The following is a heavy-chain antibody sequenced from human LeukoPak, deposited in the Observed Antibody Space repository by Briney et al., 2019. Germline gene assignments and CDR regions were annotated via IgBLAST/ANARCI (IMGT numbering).Heavy chain of an antibody. D-gene: IGHD3-10*01. Sequence: QPGGSLRLSCAASGFTFSSYAMSWVRQAPGKGVEWVSAISGSGGSTYYADSVKGRFTISRDNSNNTLYLQMNSLRAEDTAVYYCAKDSSVLLWFGELDLDYWGQGTLVTVSS. V-gene: IGHV3-23*01. CDR2: ISGSGGST. CDR1: GFTFSSYA. CDR3: AKDSSVLLWFGELDLDY. J-gene: IGHJ4*02.